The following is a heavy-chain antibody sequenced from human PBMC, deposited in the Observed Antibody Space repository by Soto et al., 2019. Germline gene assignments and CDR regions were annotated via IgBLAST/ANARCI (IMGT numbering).Heavy chain of an antibody. CDR2: INPVESEK. J-gene: IGHJ4*02. CDR3: ERDPAWGSLDY. D-gene: IGHD7-27*01. Sequence: EVQLVESGGGLVQPGGSLRLSCAASGFTFSNSWMSWVRQAPGKGLEWVADINPVESEKYYVDSVKGRFTVSRDNAKNSLYLQMTSLRVEDTALYYCERDPAWGSLDYWGLGTLVTVSS. V-gene: IGHV3-7*01. CDR1: GFTFSNSW.